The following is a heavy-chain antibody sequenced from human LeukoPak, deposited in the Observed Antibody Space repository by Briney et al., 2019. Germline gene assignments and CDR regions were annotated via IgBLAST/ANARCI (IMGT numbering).Heavy chain of an antibody. CDR2: INHSGST. CDR3: AREDCSGGSCSSFDY. J-gene: IGHJ4*02. CDR1: GGSFSGYY. V-gene: IGHV4-34*01. Sequence: SETLSLTCAVYGGSFSGYYWSWIRQTPGKGLEWIGEINHSGSTNYNSALKSQVTISVDTSKNQFSLKLNSVTAADTAVYYCAREDCSGGSCSSFDYWGQGTLVTVSS. D-gene: IGHD2-15*01.